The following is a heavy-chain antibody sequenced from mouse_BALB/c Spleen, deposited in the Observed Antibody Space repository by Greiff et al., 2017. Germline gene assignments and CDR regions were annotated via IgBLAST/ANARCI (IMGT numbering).Heavy chain of an antibody. CDR1: GYAFSSYW. CDR2: IYPGDGDT. J-gene: IGHJ3*01. CDR3: ARWGGNYDAWFAY. V-gene: IGHV1-80*01. Sequence: LVESGAELVRPGSSVKISCKASGYAFSSYWMNWVKQRPGQGLEWIGQIYPGDGDTNYNGKFKGKATLTADKSSSTAYMQLSSLTSEDSAVYFCARWGGNYDAWFAYWGQGTLVTVSA. D-gene: IGHD2-1*01.